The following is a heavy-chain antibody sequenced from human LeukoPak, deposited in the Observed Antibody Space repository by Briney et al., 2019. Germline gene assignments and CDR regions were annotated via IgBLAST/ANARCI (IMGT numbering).Heavy chain of an antibody. Sequence: ASVKVSCKASGYTFTSYGISWVRQAPGQGLEWMGWISAYNGNTNYAQKLQGRVTMTTDTSTSTAYMELRSLRSDDTAVYYCARDVRITIFGVVNGGGDRFDPWGQGTLVTVSS. CDR1: GYTFTSYG. CDR2: ISAYNGNT. J-gene: IGHJ5*02. D-gene: IGHD3-3*01. CDR3: ARDVRITIFGVVNGGGDRFDP. V-gene: IGHV1-18*01.